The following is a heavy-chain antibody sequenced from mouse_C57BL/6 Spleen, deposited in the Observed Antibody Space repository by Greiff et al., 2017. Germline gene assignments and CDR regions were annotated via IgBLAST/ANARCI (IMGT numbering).Heavy chain of an antibody. CDR3: ARKAIPTMAY. D-gene: IGHD1-1*01. V-gene: IGHV1-82*01. CDR1: GYAFSSSW. J-gene: IGHJ4*01. CDR2: IYPGEGDT. Sequence: QVQLQQSGPELVKPGASVKISCKASGYAFSSSWMNWVKQRPGKGLEWIGRIYPGEGDTNYNGKFKGKATLTADKSSSTAYMQLSSLTSEDSAVYFCARKAIPTMAYWGQGTSVPVSS.